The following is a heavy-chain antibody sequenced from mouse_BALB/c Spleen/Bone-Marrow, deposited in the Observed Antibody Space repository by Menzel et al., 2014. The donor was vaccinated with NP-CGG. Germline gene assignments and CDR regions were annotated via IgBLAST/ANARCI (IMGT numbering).Heavy chain of an antibody. Sequence: VHLVESGPGLVQPSQSLSITCTVSGFSLNSYGVHWVRRSPVKGLEWLGVIWSGGSTDYNAAFISRLSISKDNSKSQVFFKINSLQPNDTAIYYCVRKGSFGNYAMDYWGQGTSVTVSS. D-gene: IGHD1-1*02. CDR1: GFSLNSYG. CDR2: IWSGGST. CDR3: VRKGSFGNYAMDY. J-gene: IGHJ4*01. V-gene: IGHV2-2*02.